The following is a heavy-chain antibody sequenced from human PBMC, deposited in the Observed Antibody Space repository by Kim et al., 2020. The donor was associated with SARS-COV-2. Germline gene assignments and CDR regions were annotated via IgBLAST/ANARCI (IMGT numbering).Heavy chain of an antibody. CDR3: ARSGYSSSPLGY. V-gene: IGHV1-69*02. J-gene: IGHJ4*02. Sequence: NYAQKFQGRVTITADKSTSTAYMELSSLRSEDTAVYYCARSGYSSSPLGYWGQGTLVTVSS. D-gene: IGHD6-13*01.